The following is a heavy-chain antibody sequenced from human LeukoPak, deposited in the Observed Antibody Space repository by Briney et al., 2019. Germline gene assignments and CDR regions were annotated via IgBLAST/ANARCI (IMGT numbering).Heavy chain of an antibody. V-gene: IGHV3-30*18. Sequence: PGGSLRLSCAASGFTFSSYGMHWVRQAPGKGLEWVAVLSYDGSNKYYADSVKGRFTISRDNSKNTLYLQMNSLRAEDTAVYYCAKDRVVVAAIPIYYFDYWGQGTLVTVSS. D-gene: IGHD2-15*01. CDR3: AKDRVVVAAIPIYYFDY. J-gene: IGHJ4*02. CDR2: LSYDGSNK. CDR1: GFTFSSYG.